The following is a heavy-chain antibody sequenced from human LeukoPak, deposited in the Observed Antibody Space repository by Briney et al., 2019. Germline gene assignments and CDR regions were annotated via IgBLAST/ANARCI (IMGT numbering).Heavy chain of an antibody. CDR2: IYPGDSDT. D-gene: IGHD6-13*01. CDR3: ARSRPYSSSWYPHYFDY. V-gene: IGHV5-51*01. CDR1: GYSFTSYW. J-gene: IGHJ4*02. Sequence: GESLKSSCKGSGYSFTSYWIGWVRQMPGKGLEWMGIIYPGDSDTRYSPSFQGQVTISADKSISTAYLQWSSLKASDTAMYYCARSRPYSSSWYPHYFDYWGQGTLVTVSS.